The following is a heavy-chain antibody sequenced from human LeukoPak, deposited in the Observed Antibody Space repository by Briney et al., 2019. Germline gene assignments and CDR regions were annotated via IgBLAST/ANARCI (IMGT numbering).Heavy chain of an antibody. D-gene: IGHD1-26*01. CDR1: GGSISSGGYY. Sequence: SETLSLTCTVSGGSISSGGYYWSWIRQPPGKGLEWIGYIYHSGSTYYNPSLKSRVTISVGRSKNQFSLKLSSVTAADTAVYYCARGEGGSYFDYWGQGTLVTVSS. J-gene: IGHJ4*02. CDR2: IYHSGST. CDR3: ARGEGGSYFDY. V-gene: IGHV4-30-2*01.